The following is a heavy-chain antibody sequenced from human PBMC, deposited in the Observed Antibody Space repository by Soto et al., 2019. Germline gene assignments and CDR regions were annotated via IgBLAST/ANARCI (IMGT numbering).Heavy chain of an antibody. CDR1: GGSISSSSYY. CDR3: ARHGPDYYGSGRGSWFDP. V-gene: IGHV4-39*01. D-gene: IGHD3-10*01. J-gene: IGHJ5*02. Sequence: QLQLQESGPGLVKPSETLSLTCTVSGGSISSSSYYWGWIRQPPGKGLEWIGSIYYSGITYYNPSLKPLVTVSVDTSKYQFSLKLNSVSAADTAVYYCARHGPDYYGSGRGSWFDPWCQGTLFTVSS. CDR2: IYYSGIT.